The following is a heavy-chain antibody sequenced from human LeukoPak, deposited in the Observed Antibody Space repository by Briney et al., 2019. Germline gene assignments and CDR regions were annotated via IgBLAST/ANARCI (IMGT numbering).Heavy chain of an antibody. CDR3: ARVGGVRTYGGNSAGGYYYYMDV. CDR1: GGSISSGSYY. J-gene: IGHJ6*03. CDR2: IYTSGST. V-gene: IGHV4-61*02. Sequence: SETLSLTCTVSGGSISSGSYYWSWIRQPAGKGLEWIGRIYTSGSTNYNPSLKSRVTISVDTSKNQFSLKLSSVTAADTAVYYCARVGGVRTYGGNSAGGYYYYMDVWGKGTTVTISS. D-gene: IGHD4-23*01.